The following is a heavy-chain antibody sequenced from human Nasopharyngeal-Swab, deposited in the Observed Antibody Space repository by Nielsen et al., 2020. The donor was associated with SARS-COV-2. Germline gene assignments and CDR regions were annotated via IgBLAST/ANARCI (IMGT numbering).Heavy chain of an antibody. CDR3: AIQPSGTFRSDAFDI. D-gene: IGHD1-26*01. J-gene: IGHJ3*02. CDR2: IYTSGIT. Sequence: SETRSLTCTVTGGDISSGSYYWRRPRQPAGKGLGYIGRIYTSGITNYNPSPKSRASISVDTPKNQFSLRLNSVTAADTAVYYCAIQPSGTFRSDAFDIWGQGTMVTVSS. V-gene: IGHV4-61*02. CDR1: GGDISSGSYY.